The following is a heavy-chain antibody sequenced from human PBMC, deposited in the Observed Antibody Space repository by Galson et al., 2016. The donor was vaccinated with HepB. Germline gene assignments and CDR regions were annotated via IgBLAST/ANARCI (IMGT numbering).Heavy chain of an antibody. CDR2: ISSSSTSI. CDR3: AGAPLEARNYYYYAMDV. D-gene: IGHD6-6*01. J-gene: IGHJ6*02. CDR1: GFTFRMYS. V-gene: IGHV3-48*01. Sequence: SLRLSCAASGFTFRMYSMNWVRQAPGKGLEWVSFISSSSTSIKYADSVKGRFIVSRDNAKNSVYLQMNSLRTDDTALYYCAGAPLEARNYYYYAMDVWGQGTTVTVSS.